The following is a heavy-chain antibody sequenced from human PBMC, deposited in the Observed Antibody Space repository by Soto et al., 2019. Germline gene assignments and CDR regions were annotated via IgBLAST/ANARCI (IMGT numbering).Heavy chain of an antibody. J-gene: IGHJ5*02. D-gene: IGHD6-6*01. CDR3: ARHSHAARWKFGWFDP. CDR2: IYYSGST. Sequence: PSETLSLTCTVSGGSISSSSYYWGWIRQPPGKGLEWIGSIYYSGSTYYNPSLKSRVTISVDTSKNQFSLKLSSVTAADTAVYYCARHSHAARWKFGWFDPWGQRTLVTVSS. V-gene: IGHV4-39*01. CDR1: GGSISSSSYY.